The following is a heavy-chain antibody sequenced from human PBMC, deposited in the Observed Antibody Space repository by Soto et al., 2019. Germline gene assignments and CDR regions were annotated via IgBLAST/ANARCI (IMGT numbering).Heavy chain of an antibody. J-gene: IGHJ6*03. V-gene: IGHV1-3*01. CDR1: GYTFTSYA. CDR2: INAGNGNT. CDR3: ARGSPFYMDV. Sequence: QVQLVQSGAEVKKPGASVKVSCTASGYTFTSYAMHWVRQAPGQRLEWMGWINAGNGNTKYSQKFQGRVTITRDTSASTAYMELSSLRSEDTAVYYCARGSPFYMDVWGKGTTVTVSS. D-gene: IGHD2-15*01.